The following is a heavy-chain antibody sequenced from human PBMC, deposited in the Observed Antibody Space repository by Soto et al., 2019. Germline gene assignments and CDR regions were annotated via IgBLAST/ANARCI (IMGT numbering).Heavy chain of an antibody. D-gene: IGHD3-22*01. CDR1: GGSISSGGYY. CDR2: IYYSGST. V-gene: IGHV4-31*03. Sequence: SETLSLTCTVSGGSISSGGYYWSWIRQHPGKGLEWIGYIYYSGSTYYNPSLKSRVTISVDTSKYQFSLKLSSVTAADTAVYYCAISYYYDSSGDYWGQGTLVTVSS. CDR3: AISYYYDSSGDY. J-gene: IGHJ4*02.